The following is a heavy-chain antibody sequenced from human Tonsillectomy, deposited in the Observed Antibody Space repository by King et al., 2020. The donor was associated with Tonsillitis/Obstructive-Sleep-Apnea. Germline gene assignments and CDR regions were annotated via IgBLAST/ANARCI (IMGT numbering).Heavy chain of an antibody. V-gene: IGHV4-34*01. CDR2: VNHSGST. D-gene: IGHD2-8*02. CDR3: ARGSDCTGGVCYTSSWFHP. J-gene: IGHJ5*02. Sequence: VQLQQWGAGLLKPSETLSLTCAVYGGSFSGYYWSWLRQPPGKGLEWIGEVNHSGSTNYNPSLKSRVTISIDTSKNQFSLKLSSVTAADTAVYYCARGSDCTGGVCYTSSWFHPWGQGTLVTVSS. CDR1: GGSFSGYY.